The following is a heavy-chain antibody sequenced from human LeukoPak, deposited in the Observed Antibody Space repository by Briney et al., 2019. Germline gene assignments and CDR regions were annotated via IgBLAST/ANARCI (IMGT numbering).Heavy chain of an antibody. J-gene: IGHJ6*02. CDR1: GGSLGTDH. V-gene: IGHV4-59*01. CDR3: ARGHPPNLDV. CDR2: AYYNGNT. Sequence: SETLSLTCTISGGSLGTDHWTWIRQPPGKGLDWIGYAYYNGNTNYNPSLNSRVTISVDTSNNHLSLRLASVTTADTAVYYCARGHPPNLDVWGQGTTVTVSS.